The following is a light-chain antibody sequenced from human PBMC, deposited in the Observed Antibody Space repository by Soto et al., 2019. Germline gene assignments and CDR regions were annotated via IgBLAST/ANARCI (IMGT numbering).Light chain of an antibody. CDR2: GSN. Sequence: QSVLTQPPSASGTPGQRVTISCSGSTSDIGTNSVNWYQQLPGTAPKLLIFGSNQRPSGVPDRFSGSKSGTSASLAISGLQSEDEADYYCAAWDDSLYGVVFGGGTKLTVL. V-gene: IGLV1-44*01. CDR3: AAWDDSLYGVV. CDR1: TSDIGTNS. J-gene: IGLJ2*01.